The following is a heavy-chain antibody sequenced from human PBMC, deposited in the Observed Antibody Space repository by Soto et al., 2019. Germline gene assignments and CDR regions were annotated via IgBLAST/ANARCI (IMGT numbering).Heavy chain of an antibody. J-gene: IGHJ4*02. CDR3: ARMLTAVAGRNYFDF. Sequence: GPTLVNPIETLTLTCTFSGFSLNTSGMCVSWVRQSPGKALEWLALIDWDDDKYYSTSLKARLTISKDTSKSQVVLTMTNMDPVDTATYYCARMLTAVAGRNYFDFWGQGALVTVS. CDR2: IDWDDDK. CDR1: GFSLNTSGMC. D-gene: IGHD6-19*01. V-gene: IGHV2-70*20.